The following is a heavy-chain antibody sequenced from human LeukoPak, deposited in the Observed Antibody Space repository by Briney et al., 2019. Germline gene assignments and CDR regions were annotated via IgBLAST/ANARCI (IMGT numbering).Heavy chain of an antibody. Sequence: PSETLSLTCAVYGGSFSGYYWSWIRQPPGKGLGWIGEINHSGSTNYNPSLKSRVTISVDTSKNQFSQKLSSVTAADTAVYYCARVSVAGPYYYYGMDVWGQGTTVTVSS. CDR2: INHSGST. D-gene: IGHD6-19*01. V-gene: IGHV4-34*01. CDR1: GGSFSGYY. CDR3: ARVSVAGPYYYYGMDV. J-gene: IGHJ6*02.